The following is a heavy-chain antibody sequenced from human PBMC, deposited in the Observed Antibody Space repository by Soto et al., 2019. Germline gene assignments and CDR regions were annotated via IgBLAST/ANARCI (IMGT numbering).Heavy chain of an antibody. D-gene: IGHD7-27*01. CDR1: GGSISTVDYW. CDR3: ARGPSGDKVDS. Sequence: QVQLQESGPGLVKPSQTLSLTCTVSGGSISTVDYWWSWIRQSPDMGLEWIGHIYDGGRTYNNPSLESGVTMSVDTAKSQRSLTLSSVSDADTAVYYCARGPSGDKVDSWGQGTLVTVSS. J-gene: IGHJ4*02. CDR2: IYDGGRT. V-gene: IGHV4-30-4*01.